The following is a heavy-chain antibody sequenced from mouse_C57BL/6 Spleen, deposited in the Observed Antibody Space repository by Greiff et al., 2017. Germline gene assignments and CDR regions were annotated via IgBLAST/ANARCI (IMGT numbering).Heavy chain of an antibody. CDR3: TTGGLRDAY. CDR1: GFNIKDDY. J-gene: IGHJ3*01. D-gene: IGHD2-4*01. CDR2: IDPENGDT. V-gene: IGHV14-4*01. Sequence: VQLKQSGAELVRPGASVKLSCTASGFNIKDDYMHWVKQRPEQGLEWIGWIDPENGDTEYASKFQGKATIAEDTASNTAYLQLSSLTSEDTAVYYCTTGGLRDAYWGQGTLVTVSA.